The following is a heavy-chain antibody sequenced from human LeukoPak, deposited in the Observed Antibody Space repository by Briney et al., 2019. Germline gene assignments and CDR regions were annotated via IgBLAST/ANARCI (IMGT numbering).Heavy chain of an antibody. J-gene: IGHJ3*02. CDR2: IYTSGNT. CDR1: GVSISSYY. Sequence: SETLSLTCSISGVSISSYYWSWIRQPAGKGLEWIGRIYTSGNTNYNTSLKSRVTMSVDTAQNQCSLKLRSVTAADTAVYYCARERQLLRGDGFDIWGQGPMVTVSS. D-gene: IGHD2-15*01. CDR3: ARERQLLRGDGFDI. V-gene: IGHV4-4*07.